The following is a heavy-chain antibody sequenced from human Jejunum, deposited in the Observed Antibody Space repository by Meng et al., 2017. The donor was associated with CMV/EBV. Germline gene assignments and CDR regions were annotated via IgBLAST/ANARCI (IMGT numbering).Heavy chain of an antibody. Sequence: QVKLVGCGGGLVKPGEPLRLSCEASGFTFSDYYMSWIRQVPGKGLEWLSYVSSYGDYTDYADSVRARFIMSRDNAKNSLYLQMNSLEVEDTAVYFCVRGGGNDLTFDYWGQGVLVTVSS. CDR2: VSSYGDYT. CDR3: VRGGGNDLTFDY. CDR1: GFTFSDYY. D-gene: IGHD1-1*01. V-gene: IGHV3-11*05. J-gene: IGHJ4*02.